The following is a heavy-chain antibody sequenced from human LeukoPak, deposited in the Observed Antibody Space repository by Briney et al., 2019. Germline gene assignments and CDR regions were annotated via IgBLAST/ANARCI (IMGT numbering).Heavy chain of an antibody. CDR1: GFTVSSDS. CDR2: INSDGSST. CDR3: ASVGYSYGY. V-gene: IGHV3-74*01. Sequence: GGSLRLSCTVSGFTVSSDSMSWVRQAPGKGLVWVSRINSDGSSTSYADSVKGRFTISRDNAKNTLYLQMNSLRAEDTAVYYCASVGYSYGYWGQGTLVTVSS. D-gene: IGHD5-18*01. J-gene: IGHJ4*02.